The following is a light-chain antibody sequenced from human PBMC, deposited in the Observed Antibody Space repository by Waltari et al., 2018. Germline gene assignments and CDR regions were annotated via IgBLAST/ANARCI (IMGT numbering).Light chain of an antibody. CDR2: RNE. J-gene: IGLJ3*02. Sequence: QSVLTQPPSASATPGQGVIISCSGSSSNIGNNVVNWYQQLPGKAPKLLIYRNERRPSGCPARFAGSKSGTSASLASNGLQSEDEADYYCAAWDDSLRGHWVFGGGTKVTVL. V-gene: IGLV1-44*01. CDR3: AAWDDSLRGHWV. CDR1: SSNIGNNV.